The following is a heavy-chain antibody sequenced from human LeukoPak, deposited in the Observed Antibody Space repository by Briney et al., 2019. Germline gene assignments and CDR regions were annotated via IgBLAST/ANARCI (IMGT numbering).Heavy chain of an antibody. Sequence: GGSLRLSCAASGFTFSSYSMNWVRQAPGEGLEWVSSISSSSSYIYYADSVKGRFTISRDNAKNSLYLQMNSLRAEDTAVYYCARDHGSSWYPDYWGQGTLVTVSS. V-gene: IGHV3-21*01. CDR2: ISSSSSYI. J-gene: IGHJ4*02. D-gene: IGHD6-13*01. CDR3: ARDHGSSWYPDY. CDR1: GFTFSSYS.